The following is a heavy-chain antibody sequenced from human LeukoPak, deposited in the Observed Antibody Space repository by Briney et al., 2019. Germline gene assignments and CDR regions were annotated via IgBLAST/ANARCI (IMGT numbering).Heavy chain of an antibody. J-gene: IGHJ4*02. D-gene: IGHD5-24*01. CDR1: GYTFTNFG. Sequence: GASVKVSCKASGYTFTNFGVSWVRQAPGQGLEWMGWISGYNGNTNYAQKFQGRVTMTTDTSTSTAYMELRSLRSDDTAVYYCARDLVRWLPGYWGQGTLVTVSS. CDR2: ISGYNGNT. CDR3: ARDLVRWLPGY. V-gene: IGHV1-18*01.